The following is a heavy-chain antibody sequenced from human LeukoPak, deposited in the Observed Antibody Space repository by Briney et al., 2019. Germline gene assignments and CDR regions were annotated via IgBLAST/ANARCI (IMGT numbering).Heavy chain of an antibody. J-gene: IGHJ4*02. D-gene: IGHD1-26*01. CDR3: ARGRFAVGAGCYFDY. CDR2: ISSSSSYI. V-gene: IGHV3-21*01. CDR1: GFTFSSYS. Sequence: NPGGSLRLSCAASGFTFSSYSMNWVRQAPGKGLEWVSYISSSSSYIYYADSVKGRFTISRDNAKNSLYLQMNSLRAEDTAVYYCARGRFAVGAGCYFDYWGQGTLVTVSS.